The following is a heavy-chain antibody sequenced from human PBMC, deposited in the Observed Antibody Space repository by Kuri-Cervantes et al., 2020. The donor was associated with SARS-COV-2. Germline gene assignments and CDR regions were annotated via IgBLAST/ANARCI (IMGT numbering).Heavy chain of an antibody. J-gene: IGHJ3*02. CDR3: ANGARDMIVVADDAFDI. CDR1: GFTFSSYV. CDR2: ISYDGSNK. Sequence: GESLKISCAASGFTFSSYVMHWVRQAPGKGLEWVAVISYDGSNKYYADSVKGRFTISRDNSKNTLYLQMNSLRAEDTAVYYCANGARDMIVVADDAFDIWGQGTMVTVSS. D-gene: IGHD3-22*01. V-gene: IGHV3-30-3*01.